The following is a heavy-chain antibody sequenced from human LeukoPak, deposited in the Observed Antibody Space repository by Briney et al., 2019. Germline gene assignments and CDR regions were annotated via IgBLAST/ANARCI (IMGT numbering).Heavy chain of an antibody. Sequence: AGWSLRLSCAASGFTFSSYAMNWVRQAPGRGLEWVSAISSSGGGTYYVDSVKGRFTISRDNSKNTLYLQMNSLRAEDTAVYYCAKGVAPRPHFYFDSWGQGALVTVSS. CDR2: ISSSGGGT. V-gene: IGHV3-23*01. CDR1: GFTFSSYA. D-gene: IGHD6-6*01. CDR3: AKGVAPRPHFYFDS. J-gene: IGHJ4*02.